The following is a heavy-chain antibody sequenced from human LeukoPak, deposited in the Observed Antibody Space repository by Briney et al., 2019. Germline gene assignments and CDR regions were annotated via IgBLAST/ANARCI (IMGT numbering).Heavy chain of an antibody. CDR3: ARAWSQSDSFNPSYYYYYYMDV. CDR2: ISAYNGNT. D-gene: IGHD2-15*01. J-gene: IGHJ6*03. Sequence: ASVKVSCKASGYTFTSYGISWVRQAPGQGLEWRGWISAYNGNTNYAQKLQGRVTMTTDTSTSTAYMELRSLRSDDTAVYYCARAWSQSDSFNPSYYYYYYMDVWGKGTTVTVSS. CDR1: GYTFTSYG. V-gene: IGHV1-18*01.